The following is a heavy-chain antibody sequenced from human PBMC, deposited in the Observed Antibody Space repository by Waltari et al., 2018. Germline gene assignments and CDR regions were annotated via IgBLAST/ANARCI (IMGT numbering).Heavy chain of an antibody. CDR2: IYTSGST. Sequence: QVQLQESVPGLVKPSQTLSLTCTVSGGYISSGSYYWSWIRQPAGKGLEWIGYIYTSGSTNYNPSLKSRVTISVDTSKNQFSLKLSSVTAADTAVYYCAREMATGEFDYWGQGTLVTVSS. CDR1: GGYISSGSYY. D-gene: IGHD5-12*01. CDR3: AREMATGEFDY. J-gene: IGHJ4*02. V-gene: IGHV4-61*09.